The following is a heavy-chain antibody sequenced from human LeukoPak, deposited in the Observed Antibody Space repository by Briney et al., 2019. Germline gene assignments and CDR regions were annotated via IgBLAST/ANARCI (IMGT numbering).Heavy chain of an antibody. J-gene: IGHJ4*02. Sequence: GGSLRLSCEGSGFSFSSYWMTWVRHLPGKGPEWVANIRQDESERYFADSVKGRFTISRDNSKNTLYLQMNSLRAEDTAVYYCAKDKSMVRGVIGYWGQGTLVTVSS. V-gene: IGHV3-7*03. D-gene: IGHD3-10*01. CDR2: IRQDESER. CDR3: AKDKSMVRGVIGY. CDR1: GFSFSSYW.